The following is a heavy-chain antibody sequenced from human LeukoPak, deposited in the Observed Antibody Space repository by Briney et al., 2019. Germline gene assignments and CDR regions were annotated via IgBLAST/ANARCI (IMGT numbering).Heavy chain of an antibody. CDR2: IKQDGSEK. J-gene: IGHJ2*01. CDR1: GFTISSYW. Sequence: GGSLRLSCAASGFTISSYWMSWVRQAPGKGLEWVANIKQDGSEKYYVDSVKGRFTISRDNAKNSLYLQMNSLRAEDTAVYYCARGEGPPSEAFDLWGRGTLVTVSS. CDR3: ARGEGPPSEAFDL. V-gene: IGHV3-7*04.